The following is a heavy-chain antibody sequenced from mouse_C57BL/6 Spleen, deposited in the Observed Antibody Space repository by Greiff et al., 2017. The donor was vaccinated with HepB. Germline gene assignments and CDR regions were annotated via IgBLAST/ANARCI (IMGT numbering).Heavy chain of an antibody. J-gene: IGHJ3*01. CDR1: GYTFTSYW. V-gene: IGHV1-61*01. CDR3: AFCYDGDSYGIAY. D-gene: IGHD1-1*01. CDR2: IYPSDSET. Sequence: QVQLQQPGAELVRPGSSVKLSCKASGYTFTSYWMDWVKQRPGQGLEWIGNIYPSDSETHYNQKFKDKATLTVDKSSSTAYMQLSSLTSEDSAVYYCAFCYDGDSYGIAYWGQGTLVTVSA.